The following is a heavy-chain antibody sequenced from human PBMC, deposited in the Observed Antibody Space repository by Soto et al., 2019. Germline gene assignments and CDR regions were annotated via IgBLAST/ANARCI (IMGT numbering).Heavy chain of an antibody. CDR2: IIPMFATP. CDR3: ASNIPPAIGEAGINYYGMDV. D-gene: IGHD6-19*01. J-gene: IGHJ6*02. Sequence: QVQLVQSGAEVKKPGSSVKVSCKASGGTFSTCTISWVRQAPGQGLEWMGGIIPMFATPTYAQKFQGRVTVTADGSTNTVYVEVRRLRAEDTAVYSGASNIPPAIGEAGINYYGMDVWGQGSTVTVSS. V-gene: IGHV1-69*01. CDR1: GGTFSTCT.